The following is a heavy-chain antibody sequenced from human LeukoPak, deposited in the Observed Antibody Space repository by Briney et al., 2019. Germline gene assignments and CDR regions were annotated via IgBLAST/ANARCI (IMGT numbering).Heavy chain of an antibody. V-gene: IGHV4-61*08. D-gene: IGHD1-26*01. Sequence: SETLSLTCTVSGGSISSGGYYWSWIRQHPGKGLEWIGYIYTSGSTNYNPSLKSRVTISVDTSKNQFSLKLSSVTAADTAVYYCARHFGSGRGYYYMDVWGKGTTVTVSS. J-gene: IGHJ6*03. CDR1: GGSISSGGYY. CDR3: ARHFGSGRGYYYMDV. CDR2: IYTSGST.